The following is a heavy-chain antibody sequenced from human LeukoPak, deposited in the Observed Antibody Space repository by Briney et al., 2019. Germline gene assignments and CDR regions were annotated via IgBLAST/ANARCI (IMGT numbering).Heavy chain of an antibody. J-gene: IGHJ4*02. V-gene: IGHV1-69*01. CDR3: ARWEGIAGLYYFDY. CDR1: GGTFSSYA. D-gene: IGHD1-26*01. Sequence: SVKVSCTASGGTFSSYAISWVRQAPGQGLEWMGGIIPIFGTANYAQKFQGRVTITADESTSTAYMELSSLRSEDTAVYYCARWEGIAGLYYFDYWGQGTLVTVSS. CDR2: IIPIFGTA.